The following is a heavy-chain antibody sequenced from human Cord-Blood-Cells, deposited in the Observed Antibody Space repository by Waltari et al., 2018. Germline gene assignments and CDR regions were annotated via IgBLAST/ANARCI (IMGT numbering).Heavy chain of an antibody. CDR1: GYSISSGYY. CDR3: ARTVHGDFDY. J-gene: IGHJ4*02. CDR2: IYHSGST. V-gene: IGHV4-38-2*01. Sequence: QVQLQESGPGLVKPSETLSLTCAVSGYSISSGYYWGWIRQPPGKGLEWIGSIYHSGSTYYNPSLKSRVTISLDTSKNQFSLKLSSVTAADTAVYYCARTVHGDFDYWGQGTLVTVSS. D-gene: IGHD4-17*01.